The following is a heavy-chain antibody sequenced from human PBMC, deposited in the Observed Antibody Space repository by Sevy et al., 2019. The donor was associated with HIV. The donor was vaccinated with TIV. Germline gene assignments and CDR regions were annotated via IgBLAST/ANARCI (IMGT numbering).Heavy chain of an antibody. CDR1: GFTFSSYG. CDR2: ISYDGSNQ. Sequence: GGSLRLSCAASGFTFSSYGMHWVRQAPGKGLEWVAVISYDGSNQYYADSVKGRFTISRDNSKNTLYLQMNSLRAEDTAVYYCAKDYGGNSGGAFDIWGQGTMVTVSS. J-gene: IGHJ3*02. D-gene: IGHD4-17*01. V-gene: IGHV3-30*18. CDR3: AKDYGGNSGGAFDI.